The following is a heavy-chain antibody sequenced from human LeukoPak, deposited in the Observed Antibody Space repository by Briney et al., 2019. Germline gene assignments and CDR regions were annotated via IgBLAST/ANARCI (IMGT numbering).Heavy chain of an antibody. CDR1: GFTFSSYA. D-gene: IGHD6-19*01. V-gene: IGHV3-23*01. CDR2: ISGSGGST. J-gene: IGHJ4*02. Sequence: GGSLRLSCAASGFTFSSYAMSWVRQAPGKGLEWVSAISGSGGSTYYADSVKGRFTISRDNSKNTLYLQMNSLRAEDTAVYYCVHFIAVAGLFDYWGQGTLVTVSS. CDR3: VHFIAVAGLFDY.